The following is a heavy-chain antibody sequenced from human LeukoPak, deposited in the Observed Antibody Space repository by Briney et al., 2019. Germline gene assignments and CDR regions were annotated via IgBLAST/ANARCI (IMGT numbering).Heavy chain of an antibody. CDR3: ATASRGCNWNDVYFDY. J-gene: IGHJ4*02. CDR1: GYTLTEAP. CDR2: FDPEDGET. Sequence: ASVKVSCRVSGYTLTEAPMHWVRQAPGKGLEWMGGFDPEDGETIYAQKFQGRLTMTEDTSTDTAYMDLTSLRSEDTAVYYCATASRGCNWNDVYFDYWGQGTLVTVSS. D-gene: IGHD1-20*01. V-gene: IGHV1-24*01.